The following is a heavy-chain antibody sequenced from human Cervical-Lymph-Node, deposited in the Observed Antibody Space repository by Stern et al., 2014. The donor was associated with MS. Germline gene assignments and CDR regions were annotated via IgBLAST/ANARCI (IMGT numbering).Heavy chain of an antibody. CDR2: IIPIFGTA. J-gene: IGHJ4*02. V-gene: IGHV1-69*01. CDR3: ASRIGYDSSGTLDY. Sequence: VQLVESGAEVKKPGSSVKVSCKASGGTFSSYAISWVRQAPGQGLEWMGGIIPIFGTANYAQKFQGRVTITADESPSTASMELSSLRSEDTAVYYCASRIGYDSSGTLDYWGQGTLVTVSS. CDR1: GGTFSSYA. D-gene: IGHD3-22*01.